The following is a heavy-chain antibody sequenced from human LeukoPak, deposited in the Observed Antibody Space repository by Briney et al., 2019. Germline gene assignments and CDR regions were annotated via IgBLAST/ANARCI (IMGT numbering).Heavy chain of an antibody. CDR1: GGSISTAHW. CDR3: AREGAARRVKWFDP. V-gene: IGHV4-4*02. Sequence: SETLSLTCAVSGGSISTAHWWNWVRQSPGKGLEWIGEIYHRGNSNYNPSLKSRVSISVDTSKNQSSLKVTSLTAADTAVYYCAREGAARRVKWFDPWGQGTLVTVSS. D-gene: IGHD6-6*01. J-gene: IGHJ5*02. CDR2: IYHRGNS.